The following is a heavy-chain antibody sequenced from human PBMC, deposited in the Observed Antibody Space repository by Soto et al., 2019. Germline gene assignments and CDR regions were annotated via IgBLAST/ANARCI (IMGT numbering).Heavy chain of an antibody. CDR3: ARPGYVDYYGMDV. V-gene: IGHV5-51*01. CDR2: IYPGDSDT. D-gene: IGHD3-16*01. CDR1: GYSLTSYW. Sequence: GESLKISCKGSGYSLTSYWIGWVRQMPGKGLEWMGIIYPGDSDTRYSPSFQGQVTISADKSISTAYLQWSSLKASDTAMYYCARPGYVDYYGMDVWGQGTTVTVSS. J-gene: IGHJ6*02.